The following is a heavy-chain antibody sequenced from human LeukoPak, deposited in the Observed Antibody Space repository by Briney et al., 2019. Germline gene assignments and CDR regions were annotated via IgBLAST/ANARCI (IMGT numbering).Heavy chain of an antibody. J-gene: IGHJ4*02. CDR1: GFTVSGNY. Sequence: GGSLRLSCAASGFTVSGNYMNWVRQAPGKWLEWVSIIYSDGTTYYADSVKGRFTISRDNSKNTLYLQMNSLRVEDTAIYYCATYSGSYFGYWGQVTLVTVSS. CDR2: IYSDGTT. V-gene: IGHV3-53*01. CDR3: ATYSGSYFGY. D-gene: IGHD1-26*01.